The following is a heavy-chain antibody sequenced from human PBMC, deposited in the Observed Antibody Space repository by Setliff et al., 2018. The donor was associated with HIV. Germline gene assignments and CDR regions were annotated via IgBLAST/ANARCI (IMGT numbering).Heavy chain of an antibody. CDR3: AKFPVFKWFGERQGWFDL. J-gene: IGHJ5*02. D-gene: IGHD3-10*01. CDR1: GYSISSGYY. V-gene: IGHV4-38-2*02. Sequence: SETLSLTCTVTGYSISSGYYWAWIRQPPGKGLEWIGYIYHAGNTYYNPSLKSRVTISVDTSKNQISLRLTSVTAADTAVYYCAKFPVFKWFGERQGWFDLWGQGTLVTVPQ. CDR2: IYHAGNT.